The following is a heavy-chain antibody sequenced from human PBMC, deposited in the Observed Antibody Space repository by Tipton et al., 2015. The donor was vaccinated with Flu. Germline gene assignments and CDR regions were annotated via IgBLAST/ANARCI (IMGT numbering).Heavy chain of an antibody. V-gene: IGHV4-59*01. CDR3: AREKVGATSAFDI. CDR2: IYYSGST. J-gene: IGHJ3*02. CDR1: GGSISSYY. Sequence: TLSLTCTVSGGSISSYYWSWIRHPPGKGLEWIGYIYYSGSTNYNPSLKSRVTISVDTSKNQFSLKLSSVTAADTAVYYCAREKVGATSAFDIWGQGTMVTVSS. D-gene: IGHD1-26*01.